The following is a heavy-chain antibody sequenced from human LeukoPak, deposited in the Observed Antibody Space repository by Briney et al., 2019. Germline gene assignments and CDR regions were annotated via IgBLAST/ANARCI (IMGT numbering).Heavy chain of an antibody. CDR3: SRGTIFGVVVMYYSGMEV. J-gene: IGHJ6*02. D-gene: IGHD3-3*01. CDR2: IRSNGYGGTT. V-gene: IGHV3-49*04. Sequence: GWYLRLSCAASGFTLGDYALSWVRQAPGKGLEWVGLIRSNGYGGTTEYAASVKGRFTIPRDDSKSIAYLQKNSLKTEDKAVYYCSRGTIFGVVVMYYSGMEVWGQGTTVTVSS. CDR1: GFTLGDYA.